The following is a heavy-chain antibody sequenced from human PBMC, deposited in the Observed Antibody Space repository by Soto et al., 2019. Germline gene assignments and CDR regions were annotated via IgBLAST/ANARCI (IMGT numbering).Heavy chain of an antibody. Sequence: SLRLSCAASGFTFSDYYMSWIRQAPGKGLEWVSYISSSGSTIYYADSVKGRFTISRDNAKNSLYLQMNSLRAEDTAVYYCARERYGTETERYYYYYMDVWGKGTTVTVSS. CDR2: ISSSGSTI. CDR3: ARERYGTETERYYYYYMDV. D-gene: IGHD3-10*01. CDR1: GFTFSDYY. V-gene: IGHV3-11*01. J-gene: IGHJ6*03.